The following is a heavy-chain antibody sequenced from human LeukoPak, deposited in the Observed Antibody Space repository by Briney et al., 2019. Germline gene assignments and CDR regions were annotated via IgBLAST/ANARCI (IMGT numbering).Heavy chain of an antibody. D-gene: IGHD4-23*01. CDR3: VKDWGFTVVGAFDI. J-gene: IGHJ3*02. V-gene: IGHV3-23*01. CDR2: ISGSGGST. CDR1: GFTFSSYA. Sequence: GGSLRLPCAASGFTFSSYAMSWVRQAPGKGLEWVSAISGSGGSTYYADSVKGRFTISRDNSKNTLYLQMNSLRAEDTAVYYCVKDWGFTVVGAFDIWGQGTMVTVSS.